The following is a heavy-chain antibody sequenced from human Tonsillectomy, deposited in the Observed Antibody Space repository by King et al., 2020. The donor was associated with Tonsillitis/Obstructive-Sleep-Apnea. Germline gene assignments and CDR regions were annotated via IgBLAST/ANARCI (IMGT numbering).Heavy chain of an antibody. V-gene: IGHV4-59*01. CDR1: GGSISSYY. D-gene: IGHD3-22*01. J-gene: IGHJ4*02. Sequence: QLQESGTGLVKPSETLSLTCTVSGGSISSYYWSWIRQPPGKGLEWIGYIYYSGSTNYNPSLKSRVTISVDTSKNQFSLKLSSVTAADTAGYYCARDGGDYYDSSGYSYPSFDYWGQGTLVTVSS. CDR2: IYYSGST. CDR3: ARDGGDYYDSSGYSYPSFDY.